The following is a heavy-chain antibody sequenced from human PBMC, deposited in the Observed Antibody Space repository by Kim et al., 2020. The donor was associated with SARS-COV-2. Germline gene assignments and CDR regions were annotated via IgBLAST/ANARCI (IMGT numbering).Heavy chain of an antibody. D-gene: IGHD3-10*01. J-gene: IGHJ2*01. CDR2: VKSKTDGETT. V-gene: IGHV3-15*01. CDR1: GFTFSDAW. CDR3: APDHLPYYGFSVYYF. Sequence: GGSLRLSCAASGFTFSDAWMSWVRQAPGKGLEWVGRVKSKTDGETTDYAAPVKGRFTISRDDSENTVYLQMNSLKTEDTAVYYCAPDHLPYYGFSVYYF.